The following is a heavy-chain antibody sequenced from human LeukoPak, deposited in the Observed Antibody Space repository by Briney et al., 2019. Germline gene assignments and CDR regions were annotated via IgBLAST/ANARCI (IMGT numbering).Heavy chain of an antibody. Sequence: SETLSLTCTASGGSISSYYWSWIRQPPGKGPEWVGYIYDSGSTNYNPSLKSRVTISLDTSKKQFSLKLTFVTATDTAVFYCARHYYGSGSSPMDVWGQGTTVTVSS. V-gene: IGHV4-59*08. D-gene: IGHD3-10*01. CDR1: GGSISSYY. CDR2: IYDSGST. CDR3: ARHYYGSGSSPMDV. J-gene: IGHJ6*02.